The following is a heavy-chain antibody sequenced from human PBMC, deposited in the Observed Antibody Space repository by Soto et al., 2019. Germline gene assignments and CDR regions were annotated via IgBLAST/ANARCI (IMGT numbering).Heavy chain of an antibody. CDR2: IWYDGSNK. CDR1: GFTFSSYG. J-gene: IGHJ2*01. CDR3: ARERPSGYSSSWYGFWYFDL. D-gene: IGHD6-13*01. Sequence: QVQLVESGGGVVQPGRSLRLSCAASGFTFSSYGMHWVRQAPGKGLEWVAVIWYDGSNKYYADSVKGRFTISRDNSKNTLYLQRNSLRAEDTAVYYCARERPSGYSSSWYGFWYFDLWGRGTLVTVSS. V-gene: IGHV3-33*01.